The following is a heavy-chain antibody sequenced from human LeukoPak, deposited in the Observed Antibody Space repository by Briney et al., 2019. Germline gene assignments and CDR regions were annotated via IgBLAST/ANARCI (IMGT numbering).Heavy chain of an antibody. D-gene: IGHD2-2*01. CDR1: GGSFSGYY. CDR2: IYYSGST. J-gene: IGHJ6*03. V-gene: IGHV4-34*01. Sequence: PSETLSLTCAVYGGSFSGYYWSWIRQPPGKGLEWIGSIYYSGSTYYNPSLKSRVTISVDTSKNQFSLKLSSVTAADTAVYYCASPSSTPLYDYYYYYMDVWGKGTTVTVSS. CDR3: ASPSSTPLYDYYYYYMDV.